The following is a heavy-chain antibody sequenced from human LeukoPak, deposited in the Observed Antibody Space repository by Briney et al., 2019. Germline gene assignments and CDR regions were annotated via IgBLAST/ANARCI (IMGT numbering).Heavy chain of an antibody. D-gene: IGHD4-17*01. CDR1: GFTFSSYS. V-gene: IGHV3-21*01. CDR3: ARDLMTTVTTVDY. CDR2: ISSSSSYI. Sequence: GGSLRLSCAASGFTFSSYSMNWVRQAPGKGLDWVSSISSSSSYIYYADSVKGRFTISRDNAKNSLYLQMNSLRAEDTAVYYCARDLMTTVTTVDYWGQGTLVTVSS. J-gene: IGHJ4*02.